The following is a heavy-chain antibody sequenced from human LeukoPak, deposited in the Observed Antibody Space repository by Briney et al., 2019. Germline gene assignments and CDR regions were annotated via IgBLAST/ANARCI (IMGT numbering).Heavy chain of an antibody. CDR2: IDHTGKS. Sequence: PSETLSLTCAVSVGTFSGYYWSWIRQAPGKGLEWVWEIDHTGKSNYKSALKRGVTTAVDTSTNKFSLILGSDTAADTAMYYCGRPAHQGETYFNVFDIWGRGTPVTVSS. V-gene: IGHV4-34*01. CDR1: VGTFSGYY. J-gene: IGHJ3*02. D-gene: IGHD2/OR15-2a*01. CDR3: GRPAHQGETYFNVFDI.